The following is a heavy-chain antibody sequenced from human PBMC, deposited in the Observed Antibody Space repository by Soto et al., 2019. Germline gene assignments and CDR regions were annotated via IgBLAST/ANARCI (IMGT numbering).Heavy chain of an antibody. CDR2: IKEDGSKQ. D-gene: IGHD7-27*01. CDR3: ARTDWGADY. J-gene: IGHJ4*02. V-gene: IGHV3-7*01. CDR1: GFTFSIHW. Sequence: GGSLRLSCAASGFTFSIHWMSWVRQAPGRGLEWLANIKEDGSKQWYVDSVKGRFTVSRDNAKNSLYLQMNGLTTVDTAVYYCARTDWGADYWGQGTLVTVSS.